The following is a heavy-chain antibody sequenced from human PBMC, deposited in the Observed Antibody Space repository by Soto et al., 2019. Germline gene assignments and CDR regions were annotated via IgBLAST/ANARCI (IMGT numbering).Heavy chain of an antibody. V-gene: IGHV3-30*18. J-gene: IGHJ6*02. CDR3: AKDFLTANYYYYGMDV. Sequence: QVQLVESGGGVVQPGRSLRLSCAASGFTFSSYGMHWVRQAPGKGLEWVAVISYDGSNKYYADSVKGRFTISRDNSKNTLYRQMNSLRAEDTAVYYCAKDFLTANYYYYGMDVWGQGTTVTVSS. CDR2: ISYDGSNK. CDR1: GFTFSSYG. D-gene: IGHD3-9*01.